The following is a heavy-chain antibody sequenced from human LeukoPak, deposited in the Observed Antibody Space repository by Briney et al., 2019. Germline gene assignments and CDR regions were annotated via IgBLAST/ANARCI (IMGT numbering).Heavy chain of an antibody. Sequence: WASVKVSCKASGGTFSSYAISWVRQAPGQGLEWMGGIIPIFGTANYAQKFQGRVTITADESTSTAYMELSSLRSEDTAVYYCARVPSQFGKPFDYWGQGTLVTVSS. J-gene: IGHJ4*02. CDR1: GGTFSSYA. CDR2: IIPIFGTA. D-gene: IGHD3-10*01. V-gene: IGHV1-69*01. CDR3: ARVPSQFGKPFDY.